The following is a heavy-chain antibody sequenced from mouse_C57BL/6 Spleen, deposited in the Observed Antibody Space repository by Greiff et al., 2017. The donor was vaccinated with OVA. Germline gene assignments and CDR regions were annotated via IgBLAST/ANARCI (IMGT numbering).Heavy chain of an antibody. CDR2: LWTGGGT. CDR1: GFSLTSYA. D-gene: IGHD2-3*01. J-gene: IGHJ2*01. CDR3: ARWDDGYSHFDY. V-gene: IGHV2-9-1*01. Sequence: VKLMESGPGLVAPSQSLSITCTVSGFSLTSYAISWVRQPPGKGLEWLGVLWTGGGTNYNSALKSRLSISKDNSKSQVFLKMNSLKTDDTARYYCARWDDGYSHFDYWGQGTTLTVSS.